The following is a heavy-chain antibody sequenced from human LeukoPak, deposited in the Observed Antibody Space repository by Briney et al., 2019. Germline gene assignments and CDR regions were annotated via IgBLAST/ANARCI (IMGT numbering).Heavy chain of an antibody. CDR2: MNPNSGNT. Sequence: ASVKVSCKASGYTFTSYDINWVRQATGQGLEWVGWMNPNSGNTGYAQKFQGRVTITRNTSISTAYMELTSLRSEDTAVYYCARARSGSYLKGGDYWGQGTLVTVSS. CDR3: ARARSGSYLKGGDY. CDR1: GYTFTSYD. J-gene: IGHJ4*02. V-gene: IGHV1-8*03. D-gene: IGHD1-26*01.